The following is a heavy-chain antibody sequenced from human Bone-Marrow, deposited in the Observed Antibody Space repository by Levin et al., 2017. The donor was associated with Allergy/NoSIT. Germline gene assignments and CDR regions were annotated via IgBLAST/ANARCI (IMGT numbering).Heavy chain of an antibody. Sequence: GGSLRLSCATSGFTFSSYSMNWVRQAPGKGLEWVSYINSSSGTIYYADSVKGRFTISSDNAKKSLYLQMSSLRVEDTAVYYCVRGLPDYWGQGTLVTVSS. J-gene: IGHJ4*02. CDR2: INSSSGTI. V-gene: IGHV3-48*01. CDR3: VRGLPDY. CDR1: GFTFSSYS.